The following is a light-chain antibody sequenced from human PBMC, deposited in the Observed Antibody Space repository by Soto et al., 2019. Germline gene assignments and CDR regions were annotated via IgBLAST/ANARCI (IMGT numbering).Light chain of an antibody. CDR2: DVS. CDR1: SSDVGGYNY. CDR3: SSYTSSTLLYV. V-gene: IGLV2-14*01. J-gene: IGLJ1*01. Sequence: QSALTQPASVSGSPGQSITISCTGTSSDVGGYNYVSWYQQHPGKAPKLMIYDVSNRPSGVSNRFSGSKSGNTASLTISGLPAEDAAYYYCSSYTSSTLLYVFGTGTKLTVL.